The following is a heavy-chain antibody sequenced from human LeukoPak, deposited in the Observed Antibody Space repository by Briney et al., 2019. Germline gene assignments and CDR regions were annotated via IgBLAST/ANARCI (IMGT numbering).Heavy chain of an antibody. CDR2: INPDSGGT. D-gene: IGHD6-13*01. CDR3: ARDSSSWYGESVDY. CDR1: GYTFTDYY. Sequence: ASVKVSCKASGYTFTDYYMHWVRQAPGQGLEWMGWINPDSGGTNYAQKFQGRVTMTRDTSISTAYMELSRLRSDDTAVYYCARDSSSWYGESVDYWGQGTLVTVSS. V-gene: IGHV1-2*02. J-gene: IGHJ4*02.